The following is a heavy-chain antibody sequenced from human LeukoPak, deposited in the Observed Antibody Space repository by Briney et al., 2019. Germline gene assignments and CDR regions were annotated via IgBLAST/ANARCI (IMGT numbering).Heavy chain of an antibody. CDR3: ARKGPYLDN. V-gene: IGHV1-2*02. J-gene: IGHJ4*02. CDR2: INPNSGGT. Sequence: ASVKVSFKASGYTFTGYYIHWVRQAPGQGLEWMGWINPNSGGTNYAQKFQGRVTMTRDTSISTVYMELSRLTSDDTAVYYCARKGPYLDNWGQGTLVTVSS. CDR1: GYTFTGYY.